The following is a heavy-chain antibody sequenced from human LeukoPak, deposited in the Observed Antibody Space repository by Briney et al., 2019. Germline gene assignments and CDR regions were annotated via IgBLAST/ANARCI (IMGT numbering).Heavy chain of an antibody. CDR2: IYYSGST. V-gene: IGHV4-39*01. CDR1: GVSISSSSYY. D-gene: IGHD5-18*01. CDR3: ARQTWYSYGYIGVDFDY. Sequence: SETLSLTCTVSGVSISSSSYYWGWIRQPPGKGLEWIGSIYYSGSTYYNPSLKSRVTISVDTSKNQFSLKLSSVTAADTAVYYCARQTWYSYGYIGVDFDYWGQGTLVTVSS. J-gene: IGHJ4*02.